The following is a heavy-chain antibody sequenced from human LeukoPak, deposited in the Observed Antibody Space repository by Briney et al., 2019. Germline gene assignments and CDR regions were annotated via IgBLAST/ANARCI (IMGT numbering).Heavy chain of an antibody. Sequence: GGSLRLSCVVSGFTFRSFWMHWVRQAPGKGLVCVSPNNSDGSSTRFADSVKGRFTISRDNAKNALYLQMNSLRAEDTAVYYCARDYSSGLDYWGQGTLVTVSS. V-gene: IGHV3-74*01. J-gene: IGHJ4*02. D-gene: IGHD6-19*01. CDR3: ARDYSSGLDY. CDR1: GFTFRSFW. CDR2: NNSDGSST.